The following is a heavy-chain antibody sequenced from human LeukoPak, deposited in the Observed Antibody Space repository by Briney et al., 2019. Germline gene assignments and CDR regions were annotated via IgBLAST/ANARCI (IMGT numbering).Heavy chain of an antibody. CDR1: GYSFTSYW. D-gene: IGHD6-19*01. V-gene: IGHV5-51*01. CDR3: ARRRIAVAGNVDYFDN. Sequence: GESLKISCKGSGYSFTSYWIGWVRQMPGKGLEWMGIVYPGDSDTRYSPSFQGQVTISADKSISTAYLQWSSLKASDTAMYYCARRRIAVAGNVDYFDNWGQGTLVTVSS. CDR2: VYPGDSDT. J-gene: IGHJ4*02.